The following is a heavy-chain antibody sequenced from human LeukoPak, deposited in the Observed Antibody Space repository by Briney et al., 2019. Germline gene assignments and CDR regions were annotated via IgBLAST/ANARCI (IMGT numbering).Heavy chain of an antibody. CDR1: GGSIRSYY. J-gene: IGHJ6*02. D-gene: IGHD3-22*01. Sequence: PSETLSLTCTVSGGSIRSYYWSWIRQPPGKGLEWLGYIYYTGSTSYNPSLKSRVTVSLDTSKNQFSLKLSSVTAADTAVYYCTRTPDYDSSGHPYYYAMDVWGQGTTVTVSS. CDR2: IYYTGST. CDR3: TRTPDYDSSGHPYYYAMDV. V-gene: IGHV4-59*01.